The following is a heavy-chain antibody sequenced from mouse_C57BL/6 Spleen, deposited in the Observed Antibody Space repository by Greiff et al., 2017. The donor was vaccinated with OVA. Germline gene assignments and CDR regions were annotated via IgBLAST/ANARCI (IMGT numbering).Heavy chain of an antibody. CDR3: ARDSSGYDYDVYAMDY. D-gene: IGHD2-4*01. J-gene: IGHJ4*01. V-gene: IGHV5-16*01. Sequence: EVKVVESEGGLVQPGSSMKLSCTASGFTFSDYYMAWVRQVPEKGLEWVANINYDGSSTYYLDSLKSRFIISRDNAKNILYLQMSSLKSEDTATYYCARDSSGYDYDVYAMDYWGQGTSVTVSS. CDR1: GFTFSDYY. CDR2: INYDGSST.